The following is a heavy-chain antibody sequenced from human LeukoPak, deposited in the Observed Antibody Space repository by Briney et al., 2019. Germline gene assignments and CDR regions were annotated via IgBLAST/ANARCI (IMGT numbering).Heavy chain of an antibody. V-gene: IGHV3-53*01. CDR1: GFTVSSNY. CDR2: ICSGGST. CDR3: AGLTTANWYFDL. Sequence: GGSLRLSCAASGFTVSSNYMSWDRQAPGKGLEWVSVICSGGSTYYADSVKGRFTISRDNSKNTLYLQMNSLRAEDTAVYYCAGLTTANWYFDLWGRGTLVTVSS. J-gene: IGHJ2*01. D-gene: IGHD3-22*01.